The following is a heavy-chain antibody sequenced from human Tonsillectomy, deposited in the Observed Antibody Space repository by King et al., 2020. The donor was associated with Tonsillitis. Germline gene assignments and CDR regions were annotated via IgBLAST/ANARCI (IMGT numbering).Heavy chain of an antibody. Sequence: VQLVESGGGVVQPGRSLRLSCAASGFTFSNYGMHWVRQAPGKGLEWVALIAYDVSYENYADSVKGRFAISRDNSKNTLYLEMNSLRVEDTAVYYCAKDGIGLSDLYFDLWGRGTLVTVSS. D-gene: IGHD3-16*01. CDR3: AKDGIGLSDLYFDL. J-gene: IGHJ2*01. CDR1: GFTFSNYG. V-gene: IGHV3-30*18. CDR2: IAYDVSYE.